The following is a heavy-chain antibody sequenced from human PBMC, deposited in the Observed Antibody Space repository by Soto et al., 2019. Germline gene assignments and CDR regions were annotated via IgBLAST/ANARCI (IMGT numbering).Heavy chain of an antibody. CDR1: GGSISSYY. CDR2: IYYSGST. J-gene: IGHJ6*02. V-gene: IGHV4-59*01. D-gene: IGHD2-2*01. Sequence: SETLSLTCTVSGGSISSYYWSWIRQPPGKGLEWIGYIYYSGSTNYNPSLKSRVTISVDTPKNQFSLKLSSLTAADTAVYYCARSGPSLVPAAIGSLYYYYGMDVWGQGTTVTVSS. CDR3: ARSGPSLVPAAIGSLYYYYGMDV.